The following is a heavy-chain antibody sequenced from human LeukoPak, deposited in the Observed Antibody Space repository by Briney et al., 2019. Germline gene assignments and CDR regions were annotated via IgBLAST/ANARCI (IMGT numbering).Heavy chain of an antibody. CDR2: IKEDGTEK. J-gene: IGHJ4*02. D-gene: IGHD3-10*01. CDR1: GLTFSNYW. Sequence: GGSLSLSCAAPGLTFSNYWLAWVGQPPGKGLQWVANIKEDGTEKYYVDSVKGRFTISRDNAKNSVYLQMNSLRVEDTAVYYCARRPFGADYWGQGTLVTVSS. V-gene: IGHV3-7*01. CDR3: ARRPFGADY.